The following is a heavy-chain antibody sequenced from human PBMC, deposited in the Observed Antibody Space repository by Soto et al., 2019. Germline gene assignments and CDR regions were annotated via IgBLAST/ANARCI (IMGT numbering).Heavy chain of an antibody. CDR3: AKLECSGGSCYSGRLVDYVYYYMDV. J-gene: IGHJ6*03. CDR2: ISGSGAKT. Sequence: EVQLLESGGGLVQPGGSLRLSCAASGFTFDTYAMSWVRQAPGKGLEWVSAISGSGAKTYYADSVKGRFTISRDNSKNTLYLQMNSLRAEDMAVYHCAKLECSGGSCYSGRLVDYVYYYMDVWGKGTTVTVSS. D-gene: IGHD2-15*01. V-gene: IGHV3-23*01. CDR1: GFTFDTYA.